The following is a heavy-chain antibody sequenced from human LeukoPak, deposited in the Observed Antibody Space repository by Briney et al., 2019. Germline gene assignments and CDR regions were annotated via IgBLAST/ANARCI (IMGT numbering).Heavy chain of an antibody. Sequence: GGSLRLSCAASGFTFSTFSSYAMHWVRQAPGKGLEWVAVISYDGSNKYYADSVKGRFTISRDNSKNTLYLQMNSLRAEDTAVYYCAVGGYSSSSVPFDYWGQGTLVTVSS. J-gene: IGHJ4*02. V-gene: IGHV3-30-3*01. CDR3: AVGGYSSSSVPFDY. D-gene: IGHD6-6*01. CDR1: GFTFSTFSSYA. CDR2: ISYDGSNK.